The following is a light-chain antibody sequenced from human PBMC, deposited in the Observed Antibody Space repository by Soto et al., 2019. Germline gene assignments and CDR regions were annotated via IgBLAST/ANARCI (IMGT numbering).Light chain of an antibody. CDR2: DTT. CDR1: TGAVTNGHY. Sequence: QAVVTQEPSLTVSPGGTVTLTCGSSTGAVTNGHYPYWFQQKPGQAPRTLIYDTTNKQSWTPARFSGSLLGGKAALTLSGAQPEDEADYYCLLSYIGTRVFGGGTKVTVL. J-gene: IGLJ3*02. V-gene: IGLV7-46*01. CDR3: LLSYIGTRV.